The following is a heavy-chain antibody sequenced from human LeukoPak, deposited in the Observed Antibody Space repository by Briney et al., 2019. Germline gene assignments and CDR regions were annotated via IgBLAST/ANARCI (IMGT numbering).Heavy chain of an antibody. D-gene: IGHD5-12*01. V-gene: IGHV3-23*01. CDR2: ISNSGGRT. CDR3: AKSYNGYESKPDY. Sequence: PGGSLRLSCAASGFTFSSYAMSWVRQAPGKGLEWVSSISNSGGRTFYTDSVKGRFTISRDNSKITLYLQMNSLRAEDTAVYYCAKSYNGYESKPDYWGPGTLVTVSS. CDR1: GFTFSSYA. J-gene: IGHJ4*02.